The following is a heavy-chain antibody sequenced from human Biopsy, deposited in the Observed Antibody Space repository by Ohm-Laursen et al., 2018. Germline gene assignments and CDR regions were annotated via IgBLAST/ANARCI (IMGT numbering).Heavy chain of an antibody. CDR3: ARLGSGDYFPTFFDF. V-gene: IGHV4-59*02. Sequence: GTLSPTCAVSGDSVTKYYWSWIRQPPGKGLEWIGHIYYSVMTNYDPSLQSRVSISVDTSRNQVSLTLSSVTAADTAVYYCARLGSGDYFPTFFDFWGQGALVTVSS. J-gene: IGHJ4*02. D-gene: IGHD5-12*01. CDR2: IYYSVMT. CDR1: GDSVTKYY.